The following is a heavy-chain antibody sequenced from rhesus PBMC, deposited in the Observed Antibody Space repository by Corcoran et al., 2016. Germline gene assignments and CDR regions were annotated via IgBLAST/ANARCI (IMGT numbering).Heavy chain of an antibody. V-gene: IGHV4-99*01. J-gene: IGHJ4*01. D-gene: IGHD6-13*01. Sequence: QVQLQESGPGLVKPLETLSLTCAVSGYSISTGFYWGWIRQPPGKGLEYIGYISGTRGSNYYNPSRKRRVNISKDTSKYQFSRKRNSVTAADTAVYYCARRDAAGTFDSWGQGVLVTVSS. CDR2: ISGTRGSN. CDR3: ARRDAAGTFDS. CDR1: GYSISTGFY.